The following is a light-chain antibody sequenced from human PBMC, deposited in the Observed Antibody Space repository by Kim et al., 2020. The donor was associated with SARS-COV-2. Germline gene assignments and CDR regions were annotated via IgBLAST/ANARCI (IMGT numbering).Light chain of an antibody. CDR3: QKYNSAPRT. CDR1: QGISNY. J-gene: IGKJ1*01. Sequence: ASVGDRFTITCRASQGISNYLAWYQQKPGKVPKLLIYAASALQSGVPSRFSGSGSGTDFTLTISSLQPEDVATYYCQKYNSAPRTFGQGTKVDIK. CDR2: AAS. V-gene: IGKV1-27*01.